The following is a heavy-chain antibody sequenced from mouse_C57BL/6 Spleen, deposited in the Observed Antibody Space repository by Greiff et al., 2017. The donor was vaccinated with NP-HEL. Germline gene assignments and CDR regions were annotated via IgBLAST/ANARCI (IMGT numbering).Heavy chain of an antibody. D-gene: IGHD2-5*01. CDR1: GFTFSSYT. V-gene: IGHV5-9*01. CDR2: ISGGGGNT. CDR3: ARQDSNYFYAMDY. J-gene: IGHJ4*01. Sequence: DVHLVESGGGLVKPGGSLKLSCAASGFTFSSYTMSWVRQTPEKRLEWVATISGGGGNTYYPDSVKGRFTISRDNAKNTLYLQMSSLRSEDTALYYCARQDSNYFYAMDYWGQGTSVTVSS.